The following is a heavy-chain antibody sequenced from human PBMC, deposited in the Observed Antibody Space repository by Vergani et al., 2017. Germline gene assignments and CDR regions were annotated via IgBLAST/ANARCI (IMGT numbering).Heavy chain of an antibody. CDR3: TAKPIVI. V-gene: IGHV3-74*01. CDR2: INTDGSST. CDR1: GFTFNNYW. J-gene: IGHJ4*02. D-gene: IGHD2/OR15-2a*01. Sequence: EVQLVESGGGLVQPGGSLRLSCAASGFTFNNYWMHWVRQAPGKGLMWLSRINTDGSSTNYADSVKGRFTISRDNAKSSLYLQMNSLTAEDTAIYYCTAKPIVIGGQGTLVTVSS.